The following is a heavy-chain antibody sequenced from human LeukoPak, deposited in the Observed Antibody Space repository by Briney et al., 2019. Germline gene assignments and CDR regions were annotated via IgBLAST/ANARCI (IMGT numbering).Heavy chain of an antibody. CDR2: ISAYNGNT. D-gene: IGHD6-19*01. V-gene: IGHV1-18*01. CDR1: GYTFTNYG. J-gene: IGHJ4*02. Sequence: VSLKVSCKASGYTFTNYGISWVRQAPGQGLEWVGWISAYNGNTNYAQNLQDRVTMTTDTSTSAAYMELRSLISDDTAVYYCAREGPVAVAGLDYWGQGTLVTVSA. CDR3: AREGPVAVAGLDY.